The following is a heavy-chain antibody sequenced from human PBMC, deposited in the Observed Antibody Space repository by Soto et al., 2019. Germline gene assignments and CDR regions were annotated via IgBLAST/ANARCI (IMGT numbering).Heavy chain of an antibody. CDR1: GDSVNNDNYY. Sequence: SETLSLTCTVSGDSVNNDNYYWSWIRQPPGKGLEWIGYIYYTGSTNYNPSLESRVTISLDSSRNQFSLKLDSVTAADTAVYYCARVKGSSIAAKDWFDPWGQGTLVTVS. J-gene: IGHJ5*02. D-gene: IGHD6-6*01. CDR2: IYYTGST. CDR3: ARVKGSSIAAKDWFDP. V-gene: IGHV4-61*01.